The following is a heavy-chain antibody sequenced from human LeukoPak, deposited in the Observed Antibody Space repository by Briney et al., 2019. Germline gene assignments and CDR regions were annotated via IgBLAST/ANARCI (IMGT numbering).Heavy chain of an antibody. CDR2: IYWNDDK. Sequence: SGPTLVNPTQTLTLTCTFSGFSLSTRGVGVGWIRQPPGKALEWLALIYWNDDKRYSPSLNSRLTITKDTSKNQVVLTMTNMDPVDTATYYCAHTFFRRYFDHYFDPWGQGTLVTVSS. J-gene: IGHJ5*02. D-gene: IGHD3-9*01. CDR3: AHTFFRRYFDHYFDP. V-gene: IGHV2-5*01. CDR1: GFSLSTRGVG.